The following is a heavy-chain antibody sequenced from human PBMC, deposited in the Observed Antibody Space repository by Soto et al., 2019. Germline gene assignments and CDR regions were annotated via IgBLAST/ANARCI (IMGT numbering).Heavy chain of an antibody. CDR1: GGSISSYY. CDR3: ARQAQLWFGETYYYYYYMDV. Sequence: PSETLSHTCTVSGGSISSYYWSWIRQPPGKGLEWIGYIYYSGSTNYNPSLKSRVTISVDTSKNQFSLKLSSVTAADTAVYYCARQAQLWFGETYYYYYYMDVWGKGTTVTVSS. J-gene: IGHJ6*03. V-gene: IGHV4-59*08. CDR2: IYYSGST. D-gene: IGHD3-10*01.